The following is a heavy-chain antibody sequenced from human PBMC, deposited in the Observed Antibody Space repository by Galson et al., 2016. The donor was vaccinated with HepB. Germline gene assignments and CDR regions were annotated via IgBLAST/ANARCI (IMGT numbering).Heavy chain of an antibody. CDR1: GFTFSTYA. Sequence: SLRLSCAASGFTFSTYAIHWVRQAPGKGLEWVIVISYGGGSHKYFADSVKGRLTISRDNSKNPVYLQMNSLRAEDTAVYYCAKALAGGGSDLGGVYGMDVWGQGTTVTVSS. J-gene: IGHJ6*02. CDR3: AKALAGGGSDLGGVYGMDV. CDR2: ISYGGGSHK. D-gene: IGHD5-12*01. V-gene: IGHV3-30-3*01.